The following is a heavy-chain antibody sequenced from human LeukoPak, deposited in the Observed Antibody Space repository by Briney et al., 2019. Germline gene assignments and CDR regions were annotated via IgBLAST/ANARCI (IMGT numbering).Heavy chain of an antibody. J-gene: IGHJ4*02. CDR2: IGTAGDT. V-gene: IGHV3-13*01. D-gene: IGHD1-26*01. CDR3: ARQNTPHGNFDY. CDR1: GFTLSSYA. Sequence: GGSLRLSCAASGFTLSSYAMHWVRQPAGKGLEWVSAIGTAGDTFYPGSAKGRFTISRENAKKSLFLQMNSLRAEDTAVYYCARQNTPHGNFDYWGQGTLVTVSS.